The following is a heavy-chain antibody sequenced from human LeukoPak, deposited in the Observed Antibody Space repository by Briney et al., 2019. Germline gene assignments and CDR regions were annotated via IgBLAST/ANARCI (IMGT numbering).Heavy chain of an antibody. CDR2: IYSDGDT. CDR1: GFTFSNAW. Sequence: GGSLRLSCAASGFTFSNAWMSWIRQAPGKGLEWLSIIYSDGDTYYADSVKGRFTISRDNAKNTLYLQMNSLRAEDTAVYYCARGNYYGQDYWGQGTLVTVSS. V-gene: IGHV3-66*01. CDR3: ARGNYYGQDY. J-gene: IGHJ4*02. D-gene: IGHD3-10*01.